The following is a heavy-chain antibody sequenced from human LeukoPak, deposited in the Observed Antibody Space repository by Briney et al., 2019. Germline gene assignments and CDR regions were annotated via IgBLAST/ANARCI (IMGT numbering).Heavy chain of an antibody. CDR1: GFTFSSYG. CDR3: AKDRDSSGWYVYYYYYGMDV. J-gene: IGHJ6*02. D-gene: IGHD6-19*01. V-gene: IGHV3-30*18. Sequence: PGGSLRLSCVVSGFTFSSYGMHWVRQAPGKGLEWVAVISYDGSNKYYADSVKGRVTISRNNSKNTLYLQMNSLRAEDTAVYYCAKDRDSSGWYVYYYYYGMDVWGQGTTVTVSS. CDR2: ISYDGSNK.